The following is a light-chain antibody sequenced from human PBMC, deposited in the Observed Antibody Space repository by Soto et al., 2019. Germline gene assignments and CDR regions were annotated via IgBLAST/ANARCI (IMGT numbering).Light chain of an antibody. CDR1: SSDVGAYNY. J-gene: IGLJ2*01. CDR2: EVS. V-gene: IGLV2-14*01. CDR3: NSYTTTSTVV. Sequence: QSVLTQPASVSGSRGQSITISCTGTSSDVGAYNYVSWYQQHPGKAPKLVIFEVSHRPSGVSNRFSGSKSGNTASLTISGLQAEDEADYYCNSYTTTSTVVFGGGTKVTVL.